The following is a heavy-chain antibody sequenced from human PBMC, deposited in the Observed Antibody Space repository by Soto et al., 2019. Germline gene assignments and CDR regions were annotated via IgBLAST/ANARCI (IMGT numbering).Heavy chain of an antibody. D-gene: IGHD1-26*01. CDR1: GFTFSSYS. CDR3: ASSSGSYFVRAFDI. CDR2: ISSSSSTI. V-gene: IGHV3-48*02. Sequence: GGSLRFSCAASGFTFSSYSMNWVRQAPGKGLEWVSYISSSSSTIYYADSVKGRFTISRDNAKNSLYLQMNSLRDEDTAVYYCASSSGSYFVRAFDIWGQGTMVTVSS. J-gene: IGHJ3*02.